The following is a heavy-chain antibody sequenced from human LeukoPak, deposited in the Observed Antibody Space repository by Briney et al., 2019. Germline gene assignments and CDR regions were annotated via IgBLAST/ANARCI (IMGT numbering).Heavy chain of an antibody. J-gene: IGHJ6*02. V-gene: IGHV3-9*01. CDR3: AKALYGMDV. CDR1: GFTFDDHA. Sequence: GRSLRLSCAASGFTFDDHAMHWVRQAPGKGLEWVSGISWNSGSIGYADSVKGRFTISRDNAKNSLYLQMSSLRAEDTALYYCAKALYGMDVWGQGTTVTVSS. CDR2: ISWNSGSI.